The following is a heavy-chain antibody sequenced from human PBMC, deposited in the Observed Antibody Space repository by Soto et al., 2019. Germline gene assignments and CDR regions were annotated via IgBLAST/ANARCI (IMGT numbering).Heavy chain of an antibody. CDR2: IIPILGET. D-gene: IGHD3-16*01. Sequence: QVQLVQSGAEVKKPASSVRVSCKASGTIFSSYTISWVRQAPGQGLEWMGRIIPILGETNSAQKFQGRVTLTADKSTNTAYMQLNSLRLEDTAVYYCARGLGGRMDDWGQGTTVTVSS. CDR1: GTIFSSYT. J-gene: IGHJ6*02. CDR3: ARGLGGRMDD. V-gene: IGHV1-69*08.